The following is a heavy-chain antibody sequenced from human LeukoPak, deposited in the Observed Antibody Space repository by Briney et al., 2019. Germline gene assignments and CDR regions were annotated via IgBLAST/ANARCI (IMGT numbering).Heavy chain of an antibody. D-gene: IGHD3-22*01. V-gene: IGHV3-74*01. CDR1: GNYW. J-gene: IGHJ4*02. CDR3: ARAPTFSTYYYDSSEQHNWGDFDY. CDR2: INSDGSWT. Sequence: GGSLRLSCAASGNYWMHWVRQAPGKGLVWVSHINSDGSWTSYADSVKGRFTISKDNAKNTVYLQMNSLRAEDTAVYYCARAPTFSTYYYDSSEQHNWGDFDYWGQGTLVTVSS.